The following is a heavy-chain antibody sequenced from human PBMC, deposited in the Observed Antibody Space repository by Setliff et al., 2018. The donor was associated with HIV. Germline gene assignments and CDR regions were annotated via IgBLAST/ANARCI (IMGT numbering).Heavy chain of an antibody. CDR3: ARGGRANWSINWFDP. J-gene: IGHJ5*02. CDR1: GGTFSSYA. CDR2: ITPILGIA. Sequence: SVKVSCKASGGTFSSYAISWVRQAPGQGLEWMGGITPILGIANYAQKFQGRVTITADESTSTAYMELSSLRSEDTAVYYCARGGRANWSINWFDPWGQGTLVTSPQ. V-gene: IGHV1-69*10. D-gene: IGHD1-20*01.